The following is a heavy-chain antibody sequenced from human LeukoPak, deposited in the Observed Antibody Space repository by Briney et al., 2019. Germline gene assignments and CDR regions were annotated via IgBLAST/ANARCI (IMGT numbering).Heavy chain of an antibody. D-gene: IGHD6-19*01. CDR2: ISSDGSEK. CDR3: AKDNRRHYTSGPNPDSLH. V-gene: IGHV3-30-3*01. CDR1: RFTFSSYT. J-gene: IGHJ4*02. Sequence: PGRSLRLSCAASRFTFSSYTLHWVRQAPGEGLEWVAVISSDGSEKYYADSVKGRFTISRDNAKNSLYLQMNSLRVEDTAFYYCAKDNRRHYTSGPNPDSLHWGQGALVTVS.